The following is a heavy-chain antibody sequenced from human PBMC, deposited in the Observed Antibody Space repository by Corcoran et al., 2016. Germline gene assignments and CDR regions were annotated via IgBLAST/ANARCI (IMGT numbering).Heavy chain of an antibody. CDR2: INHSGST. Sequence: QVQLQQWGAGLLKPSETLSLTCAVYGGSFSGYYWSWIRQPPGKGLEWIGEINHSGSTNYNPSLKSRVTISVDTSKNQFSLKLSSVTAADTAVYYCARVLRLLYGMDGWGQGTTVTVSS. CDR3: ARVLRLLYGMDG. CDR1: GGSFSGYY. J-gene: IGHJ6*02. D-gene: IGHD6-25*01. V-gene: IGHV4-34*01.